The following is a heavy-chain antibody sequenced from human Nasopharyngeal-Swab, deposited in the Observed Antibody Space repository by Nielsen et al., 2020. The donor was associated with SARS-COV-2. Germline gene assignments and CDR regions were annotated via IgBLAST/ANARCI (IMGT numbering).Heavy chain of an antibody. CDR1: GGSFSGYY. Sequence: GSLRLSCAVYGGSFSGYYWSWIRQPPGKGLEWIGEINHSGSTNYNPSLKSRVTISVDTSKNQFSLKLSSVTAADTAVYYCARGSPRATLLWSYTGSWFDPWGQGTLVTVSS. CDR2: INHSGST. D-gene: IGHD4-23*01. V-gene: IGHV4-34*01. CDR3: ARGSPRATLLWSYTGSWFDP. J-gene: IGHJ5*02.